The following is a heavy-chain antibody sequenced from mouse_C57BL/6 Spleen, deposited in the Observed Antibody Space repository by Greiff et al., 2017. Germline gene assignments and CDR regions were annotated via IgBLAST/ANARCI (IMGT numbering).Heavy chain of an antibody. CDR1: GYTFTSYW. D-gene: IGHD1-1*01. Sequence: VQLQQPGAELVMPGASVKLSCKASGYTFTSYWMHWVKQRPGQGLEWIGEIDPSDSYTNYNQKFKGKSTLTVDKSSSTAYMQLSSLTSEDSAVYYCARGGYGSSSDYYAMDYWGQGTSVTVSS. J-gene: IGHJ4*01. CDR3: ARGGYGSSSDYYAMDY. CDR2: IDPSDSYT. V-gene: IGHV1-69*01.